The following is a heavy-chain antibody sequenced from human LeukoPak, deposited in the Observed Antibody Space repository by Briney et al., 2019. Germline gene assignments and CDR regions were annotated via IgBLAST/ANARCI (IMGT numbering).Heavy chain of an antibody. D-gene: IGHD3-10*01. V-gene: IGHV1-8*01. Sequence: ASVTVSCKASGYTFTSYDINWVRQATGQGLEWMGWMNPNSGNTGYAQKFQGRVTMTRNTSISTAYMELSSLRSEDTAVYYCARPTRLWFGELSFTYWGQGTLVTVSS. CDR1: GYTFTSYD. CDR3: ARPTRLWFGELSFTY. CDR2: MNPNSGNT. J-gene: IGHJ4*02.